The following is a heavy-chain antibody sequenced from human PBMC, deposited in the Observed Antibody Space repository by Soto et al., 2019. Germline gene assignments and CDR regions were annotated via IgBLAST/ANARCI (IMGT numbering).Heavy chain of an antibody. CDR3: ARGPTFCISTSCYFDWFDP. CDR2: ISFDGRNT. V-gene: IGHV3-30*04. Sequence: QVQLVESGGGVVQSGRSLRLSCAAFGFNFGDYTMHWVRQTPGKGLEWVALISFDGRNTYYADAVKGRFTISRDNSRNTTYVQMTSLKREDTALYYCARGPTFCISTSCYFDWFDPWGQGTQVTVSP. CDR1: GFNFGDYT. D-gene: IGHD2-2*01. J-gene: IGHJ5*02.